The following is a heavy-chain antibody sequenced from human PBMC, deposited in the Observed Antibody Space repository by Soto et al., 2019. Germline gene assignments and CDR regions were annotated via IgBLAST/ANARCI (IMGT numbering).Heavy chain of an antibody. CDR1: GFTFSSYS. V-gene: IGHV3-21*01. Sequence: GESLPISCAASGFTFSSYSMNWVRQAPGKGLEWVSSISSSSSYIYYADSVKGRFTISRDNAKNSLYLQMNSLRAEDTAVYYCARGTSLRYYFDYWGQGTLVTVS. CDR3: ARGTSLRYYFDY. CDR2: ISSSSSYI. D-gene: IGHD2-15*01. J-gene: IGHJ4*02.